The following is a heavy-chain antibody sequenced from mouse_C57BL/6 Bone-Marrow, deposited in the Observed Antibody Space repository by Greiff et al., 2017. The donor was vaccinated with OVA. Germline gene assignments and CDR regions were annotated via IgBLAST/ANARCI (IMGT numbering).Heavy chain of an antibody. CDR2: ISSGGSYT. CDR1: GFTFSSYG. CDR3: ACRRGRHSLEYYFDY. D-gene: IGHD3-1*01. V-gene: IGHV5-6*01. J-gene: IGHJ2*01. Sequence: EVLLVESGGDLVKPGGSLKLSCAASGFTFSSYGMSWVRQTPDKRLEWVATISSGGSYTYYPDSVKGRFTISRDNAKDTLYLQVNSLKTEDTAMDYGACRRGRHSLEYYFDYWGQGTTLTVSS.